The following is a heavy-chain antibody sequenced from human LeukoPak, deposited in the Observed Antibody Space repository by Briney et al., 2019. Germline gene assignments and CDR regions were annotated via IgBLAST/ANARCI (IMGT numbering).Heavy chain of an antibody. Sequence: ASVKVSCKASGYTFTSYDINRVRQATGQGLEWMGWMNPNSGNTGYAQKFQGRVTMTRNTSISTAYMELSSLRSEDTAVYYCARVLSITIFGVVTKYYFDYWGQGTLVTVSS. CDR3: ARVLSITIFGVVTKYYFDY. CDR2: MNPNSGNT. CDR1: GYTFTSYD. D-gene: IGHD3-3*01. J-gene: IGHJ4*02. V-gene: IGHV1-8*01.